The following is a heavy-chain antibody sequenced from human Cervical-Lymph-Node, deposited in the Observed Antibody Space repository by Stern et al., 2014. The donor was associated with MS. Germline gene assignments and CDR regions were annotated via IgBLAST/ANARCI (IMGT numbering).Heavy chain of an antibody. D-gene: IGHD3-3*01. CDR2: ISYDGSDT. V-gene: IGHV3-30*18. CDR3: AKDRYYDFWSGSKSMDV. J-gene: IGHJ6*02. Sequence: VQLVESGGGVVQPGRSLRLSFAASGFTLSSYGIHWVRQAPGKGLEWVAVISYDGSDTFYADSVKGRFTISRDNSKNTVDLQMNSLRAEDTAVYHCAKDRYYDFWSGSKSMDVWGLGTTVTVSS. CDR1: GFTLSSYG.